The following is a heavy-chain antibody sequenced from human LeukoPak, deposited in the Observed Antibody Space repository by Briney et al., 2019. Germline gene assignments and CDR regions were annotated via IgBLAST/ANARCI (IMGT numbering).Heavy chain of an antibody. CDR1: GCTFSSYA. CDR2: ISYDGSNK. D-gene: IGHD5-18*01. V-gene: IGHV3-30*04. CDR3: ARAGYSYGPTAPFYFDY. J-gene: IGHJ4*02. Sequence: GGSLRLSCAASGCTFSSYAMHWVRQSPGKGLEWVAVISYDGSNKYYADSVKGRFTISRDNSKNTLYLQMNSLRAEDTAVYYCARAGYSYGPTAPFYFDYWGQGTLVTVSS.